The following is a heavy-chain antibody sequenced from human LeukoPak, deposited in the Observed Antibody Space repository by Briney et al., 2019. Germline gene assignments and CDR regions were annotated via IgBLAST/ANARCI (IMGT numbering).Heavy chain of an antibody. J-gene: IGHJ4*02. V-gene: IGHV1-69*04. CDR3: AKTQWDFWSSTDY. D-gene: IGHD3-3*01. Sequence: ASVKVSCKASGGTFSSYAISWVRQAPGQGLEWMGRIIPILGIANYAQKFQGRVTITADKSTSTAYMELSSLRAEDTAVYYCAKTQWDFWSSTDYWGQGTLVTVSS. CDR2: IIPILGIA. CDR1: GGTFSSYA.